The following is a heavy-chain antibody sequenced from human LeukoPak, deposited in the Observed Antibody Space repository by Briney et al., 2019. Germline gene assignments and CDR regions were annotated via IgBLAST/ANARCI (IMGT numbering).Heavy chain of an antibody. CDR1: GYTFTSYD. CDR2: MNPNSGNT. D-gene: IGHD4-17*01. CDR3: ARGLNYGDYVFGFDP. V-gene: IGHV1-8*01. Sequence: ASVKVSCKASGYTFTSYDMNRVRQATGQGLEWMGWMNPNSGNTGYAQKFQGRVTMTRNTSISTAYMELSSLRSEDTAVYYCARGLNYGDYVFGFDPWGQGTLVTVSS. J-gene: IGHJ5*02.